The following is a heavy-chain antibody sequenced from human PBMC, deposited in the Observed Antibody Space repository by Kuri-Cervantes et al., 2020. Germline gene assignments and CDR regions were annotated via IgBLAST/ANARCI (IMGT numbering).Heavy chain of an antibody. CDR3: YGDYPIDC. Sequence: GGSLRLSCAASGFTFSDYWMNWVRQAPGKGLEWVSSISSSSSYIYYADSVKGRFTISRDNAKNSLYLQMNSLTSEDTAVYYCYGDYPIDCWGQGTLVTVSS. J-gene: IGHJ4*02. D-gene: IGHD4-17*01. CDR1: GFTFSDYW. V-gene: IGHV3-21*04. CDR2: ISSSSSYI.